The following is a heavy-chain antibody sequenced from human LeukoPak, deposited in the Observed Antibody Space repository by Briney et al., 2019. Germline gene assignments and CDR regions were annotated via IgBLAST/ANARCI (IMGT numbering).Heavy chain of an antibody. CDR2: MNPNSGNT. J-gene: IGHJ4*02. CDR1: GYTFTSYD. V-gene: IGHV1-8*01. Sequence: ASVKVSCKASGYTFTSYDINWVRQATGQGLEWMGWMNPNSGNTGYAQKFQGRVTMTRNTSISTAYMELSRLRSDDTAVYYCARDGTVSRRPPDFDYWGQGTLVTVSS. D-gene: IGHD1-1*01. CDR3: ARDGTVSRRPPDFDY.